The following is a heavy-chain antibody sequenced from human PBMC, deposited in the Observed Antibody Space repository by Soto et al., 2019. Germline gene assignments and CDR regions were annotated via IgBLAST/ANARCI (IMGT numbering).Heavy chain of an antibody. CDR2: ISWNSGSI. CDR1: GFTFDDYA. D-gene: IGHD4-17*01. V-gene: IGHV3-9*01. J-gene: IGHJ4*02. CDR3: ANAQFQNYGDYYFDY. Sequence: EVQLVESGGGLVQPGRSLRLSCAASGFTFDDYAMHWVRQAPGKGLEWVSGISWNSGSIGYADSVKGRFTISRDNAKNSLYLQMNRLRAEDTALYYGANAQFQNYGDYYFDYWGQGTLVTVSS.